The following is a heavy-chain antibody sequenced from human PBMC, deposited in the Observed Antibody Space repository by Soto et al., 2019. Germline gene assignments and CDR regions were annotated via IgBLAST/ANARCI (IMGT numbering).Heavy chain of an antibody. D-gene: IGHD4-17*01. V-gene: IGHV3-30*18. Sequence: QVQLVESGGGVVQPGRSLRLSCAASGFSFKSYGMHWVRQAPGKGLDWVAATSYDGSNKYYADSVKGRFTISRDNSKNTLYLRMSSLRAEDTAVYYGANMPPFGDYVNSDYWGQGTLVSVSS. CDR1: GFSFKSYG. J-gene: IGHJ4*02. CDR3: ANMPPFGDYVNSDY. CDR2: TSYDGSNK.